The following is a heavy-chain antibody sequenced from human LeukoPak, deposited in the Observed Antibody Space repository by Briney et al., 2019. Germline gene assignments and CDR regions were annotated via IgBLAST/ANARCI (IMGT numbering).Heavy chain of an antibody. CDR1: GFTFSTYS. CDR2: ISGSSIYI. Sequence: GASLRLSCAASGFTFSTYSMNWARQDPGKGLEWVSSISGSSIYIYYADSVKGRFTISRDNAKNSLYLKMNSLRAEDTAVYYCARDPPYYDSSGYYCDYWAQGTLVSVFS. D-gene: IGHD3-22*01. J-gene: IGHJ4*02. V-gene: IGHV3-21*01. CDR3: ARDPPYYDSSGYYCDY.